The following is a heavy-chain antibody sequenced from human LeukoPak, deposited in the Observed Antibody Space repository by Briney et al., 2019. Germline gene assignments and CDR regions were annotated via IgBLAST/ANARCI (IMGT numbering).Heavy chain of an antibody. V-gene: IGHV1-46*01. CDR3: ARERAAAANYYYYGMDV. J-gene: IGHJ6*02. D-gene: IGHD6-13*01. Sequence: GASVKVSCKASGYTFTSYYMHWVRQAPGQGLEWMGIINPSGGSTSYAQKFQGRVTMTRDTSTSTVYMELSSLRSEDTAVYYCARERAAAANYYYYGMDVWGQGTTVTVSS. CDR2: INPSGGST. CDR1: GYTFTSYY.